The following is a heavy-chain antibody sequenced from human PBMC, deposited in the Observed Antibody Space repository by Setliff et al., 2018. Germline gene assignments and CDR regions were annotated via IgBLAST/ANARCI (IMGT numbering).Heavy chain of an antibody. J-gene: IGHJ6*03. D-gene: IGHD6-19*01. V-gene: IGHV4-34*12. CDR1: GGSFSGYY. CDR2: IIHSGST. Sequence: PSETLSLTCAVYGGSFSGYYWSWIRQPPGKRLGWIGEIIHSGSTNYNPSLKSRVTISMDTSKNQFSLKVSSVTAADMAVYYCAREQWLDPPGYYYMDVWAKGTTVTVSS. CDR3: AREQWLDPPGYYYMDV.